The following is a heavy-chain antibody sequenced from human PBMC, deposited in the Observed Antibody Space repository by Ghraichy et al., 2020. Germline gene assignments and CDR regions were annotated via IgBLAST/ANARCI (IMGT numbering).Heavy chain of an antibody. CDR2: ISSSGSNT. D-gene: IGHD5-24*01. CDR1: GLSFSNEA. J-gene: IGHJ5*02. Sequence: SCAASGLSFSNEAMTWVRQTPGKGLDWVSTISSSGSNTYYSDSVKGRFTISRDNSKNTLFLQMSSLRAEDTALYYCTYAYGFNNPWGQGTLVTVSS. CDR3: TYAYGFNNP. V-gene: IGHV3-23*01.